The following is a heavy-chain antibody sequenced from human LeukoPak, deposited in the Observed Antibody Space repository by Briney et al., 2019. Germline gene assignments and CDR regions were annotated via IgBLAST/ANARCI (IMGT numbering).Heavy chain of an antibody. V-gene: IGHV4-34*01. D-gene: IGHD6-13*01. CDR3: ARGRGIAAAGTPYYCYYGMDV. Sequence: SETLSLTCAVYGGSFSGYYWSWIRQPPGKGLEWIGEINHSGSTNYNPSLKSRVTISVDTSKNQFSLKLSSVTAADTAVYYCARGRGIAAAGTPYYCYYGMDVWGQGTTVTVSS. CDR1: GGSFSGYY. CDR2: INHSGST. J-gene: IGHJ6*02.